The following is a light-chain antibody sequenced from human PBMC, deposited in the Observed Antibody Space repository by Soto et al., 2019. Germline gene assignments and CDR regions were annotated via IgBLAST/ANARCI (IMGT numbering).Light chain of an antibody. CDR1: QSVFSS. CDR3: QQYHNSPA. V-gene: IGKV3-15*01. CDR2: GAA. Sequence: EIVMTQSPDTLSVSPGERATLSCRASQSVFSSLAWYQQKPGQAPRLLIYGAATRATGIPARFSGSGSGTELTLTISSLQSEDFAFYNCQQYHNSPAFGQGTKVEIK. J-gene: IGKJ1*01.